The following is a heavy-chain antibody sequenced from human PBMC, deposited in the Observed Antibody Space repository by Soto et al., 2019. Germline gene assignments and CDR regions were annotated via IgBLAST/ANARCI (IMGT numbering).Heavy chain of an antibody. CDR2: IYYSGST. CDR1: GGSISSSSYY. J-gene: IGHJ4*02. Sequence: PSDTLSLTCTVFGGSISSSSYYWGWIRQPPGKGLEWIGSIYYSGSTYYNPSLKSRVTISVDTSKNQFSLKLSSVPAAAPAVYYCAGSPCSRAVNYWGREPMFT. V-gene: IGHV4-39*01. CDR3: AGSPCSRAVNY. D-gene: IGHD2-15*01.